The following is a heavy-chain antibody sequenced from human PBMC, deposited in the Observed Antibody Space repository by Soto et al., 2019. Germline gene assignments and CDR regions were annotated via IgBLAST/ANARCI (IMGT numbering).Heavy chain of an antibody. CDR1: GVTFSSYA. CDR2: IIPIFGTA. Sequence: SVKVSCKASGVTFSSYAISWVRQAPGQGLEWMGGIIPIFGTANYAQKFQGRVTITADESTSTAYMELSSLRSEDTAVYYCARMATILGSAFDIWGQGTMVTVSS. V-gene: IGHV1-69*13. D-gene: IGHD5-12*01. J-gene: IGHJ3*02. CDR3: ARMATILGSAFDI.